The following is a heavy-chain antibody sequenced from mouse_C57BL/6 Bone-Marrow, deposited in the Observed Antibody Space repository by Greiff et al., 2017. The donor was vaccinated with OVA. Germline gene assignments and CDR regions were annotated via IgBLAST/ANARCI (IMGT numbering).Heavy chain of an antibody. CDR3: ARGGGYYSNYDAMDY. D-gene: IGHD2-5*01. Sequence: VQLQQPGAELVKPGASVKMSCKASGYTFTSYWITWVKQRPGQGLEWIGDIYPGSGSTNYNEKFKSKATLTVDTSSSTAYMQLSSLTSEDSAVYYCARGGGYYSNYDAMDYWGQGTSVTVSS. V-gene: IGHV1-55*01. CDR2: IYPGSGST. CDR1: GYTFTSYW. J-gene: IGHJ4*01.